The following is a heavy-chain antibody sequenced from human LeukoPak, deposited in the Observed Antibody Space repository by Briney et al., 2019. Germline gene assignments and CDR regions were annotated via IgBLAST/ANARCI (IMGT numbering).Heavy chain of an antibody. V-gene: IGHV3-23*01. Sequence: GGSLRLSCAVSGITLSNYGMSWVRQAPGKGLEWVAGISGSGGRTNYADSVKGRLTISRDNPKNTLYLQMSSLRAEDTAVYFCAKRGVVIRVILVGFHKEAYYFDSWGQGALVTVSS. CDR1: GITLSNYG. J-gene: IGHJ4*02. CDR2: ISGSGGRT. CDR3: AKRGVVIRVILVGFHKEAYYFDS. D-gene: IGHD3-10*01.